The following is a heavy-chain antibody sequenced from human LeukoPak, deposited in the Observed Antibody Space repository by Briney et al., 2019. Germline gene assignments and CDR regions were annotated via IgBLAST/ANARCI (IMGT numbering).Heavy chain of an antibody. J-gene: IGHJ6*02. D-gene: IGHD4-11*01. CDR1: GFTFSSHW. V-gene: IGHV3-74*01. CDR3: ARMTTVTYAYYGMDV. Sequence: GGSLRLSCAASGFTFSSHWMYWVRQAPGKGLVWVSRINSDGRSTNYADSVKGRFTISRDNAKNSLYLQMNSLRAEDTAVYYCARMTTVTYAYYGMDVWGQGTTVTVSS. CDR2: INSDGRST.